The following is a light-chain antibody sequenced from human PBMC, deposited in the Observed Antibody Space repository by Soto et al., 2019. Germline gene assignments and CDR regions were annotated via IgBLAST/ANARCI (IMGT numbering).Light chain of an antibody. J-gene: IGKJ2*01. CDR2: KAS. CDR1: QSVSSW. CDR3: QQYSTYPYT. V-gene: IGKV1-5*03. Sequence: DIQMTQSPSTLSASVGDRVTITCRASQSVSSWLAWYQQKPGKAPNLLIYKASSLQSGVPSTFSGSGSGTEVTLTISSLQPGDFATYYCQQYSTYPYTFGQGTKLEIK.